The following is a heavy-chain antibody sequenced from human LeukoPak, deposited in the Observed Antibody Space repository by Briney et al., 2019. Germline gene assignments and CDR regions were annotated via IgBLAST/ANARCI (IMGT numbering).Heavy chain of an antibody. CDR2: IKQDGSEK. CDR3: ARVSKTYSYGYLNDY. D-gene: IGHD5-18*01. CDR1: GFTFSSYW. Sequence: GGSLRLSCAASGFTFSSYWMSWVRQAPGKGLEWVANIKQDGSEKYYVDSVKGRFTISRDNAKNSLYLQMNSLGAEDTAVYYCARVSKTYSYGYLNDYWGQGTLVTVSS. J-gene: IGHJ4*02. V-gene: IGHV3-7*01.